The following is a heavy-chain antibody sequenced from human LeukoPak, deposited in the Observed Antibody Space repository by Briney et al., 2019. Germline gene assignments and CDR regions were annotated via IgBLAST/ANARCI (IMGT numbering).Heavy chain of an antibody. CDR1: GGSISTTSYY. CDR2: IYYSGIT. Sequence: SETLSLTCTVSGGSISTTSYYWGWIRQPPGKGLEWVGSIYYSGITYYNPSLQSRVTISVDTSKNQFSLRLISVTAADTAVYYCARGLYSTGWYEFDYWVQGTLVTVSS. D-gene: IGHD6-19*01. V-gene: IGHV4-39*01. CDR3: ARGLYSTGWYEFDY. J-gene: IGHJ4*02.